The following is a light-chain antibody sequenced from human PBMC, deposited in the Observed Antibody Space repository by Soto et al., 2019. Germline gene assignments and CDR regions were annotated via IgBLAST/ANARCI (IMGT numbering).Light chain of an antibody. CDR3: QQYYSTPPYT. V-gene: IGKV4-1*01. CDR1: QSVLYSSNNKNY. Sequence: DIVMTQSPDSLAVSLGERATINCKSSQSVLYSSNNKNYLAWYQQKPGQPPKLLIYWASTRESGVPDRFSGSVSGTDFTLTISSLQAEDVAVYSCQQYYSTPPYTFGQGTKLEIK. J-gene: IGKJ2*01. CDR2: WAS.